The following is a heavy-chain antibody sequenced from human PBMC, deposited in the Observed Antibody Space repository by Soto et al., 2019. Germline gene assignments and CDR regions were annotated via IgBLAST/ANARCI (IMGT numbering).Heavy chain of an antibody. Sequence: GGSLRLSCAASGFTFSSYAMHWVRQAPGKGLEWVAVISYDGSNKYYADSVKGRFTISRDNSKNTLYLQMNSLRAEDTAVYYCARDMITMVRGPFDYWGQGTLVTVSS. D-gene: IGHD3-10*01. CDR2: ISYDGSNK. V-gene: IGHV3-30-3*01. CDR1: GFTFSSYA. J-gene: IGHJ4*02. CDR3: ARDMITMVRGPFDY.